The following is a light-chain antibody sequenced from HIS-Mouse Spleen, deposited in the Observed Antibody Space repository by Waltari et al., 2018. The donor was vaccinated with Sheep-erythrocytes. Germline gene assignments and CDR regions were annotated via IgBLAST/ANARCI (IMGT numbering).Light chain of an antibody. J-gene: IGLJ3*02. Sequence: QSALTQPPSASGSHGQSVTISCTGTSSDVGGYHYVSWYQQHPGKAPKLMIYEVSKRPAGVPDRFSGSKAGNTASLTVSGLQAEDEADYYCSSYAGSNNWVFGGGTKLTVL. CDR2: EVS. CDR3: SSYAGSNNWV. CDR1: SSDVGGYHY. V-gene: IGLV2-8*01.